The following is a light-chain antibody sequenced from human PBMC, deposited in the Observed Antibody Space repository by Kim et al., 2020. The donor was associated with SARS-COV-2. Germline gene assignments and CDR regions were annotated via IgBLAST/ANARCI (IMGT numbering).Light chain of an antibody. J-gene: IGLJ1*01. CDR3: QAWDRSEQRV. Sequence: SYELTQPPSVSVSPGQTASITCSGDKLGDKYACWYQQKPGQSPVLVIYQNNKRPSGIPERFSGSNSGNTATLTISGTQAMDEADYYCQAWDRSEQRVFGT. CDR1: KLGDKY. CDR2: QNN. V-gene: IGLV3-1*01.